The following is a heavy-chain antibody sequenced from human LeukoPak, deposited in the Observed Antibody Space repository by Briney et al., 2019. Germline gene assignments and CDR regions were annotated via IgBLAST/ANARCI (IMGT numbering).Heavy chain of an antibody. D-gene: IGHD3-10*01. CDR3: AGAHISSRGSGSYYNSYYYYGMDV. V-gene: IGHV4-34*01. CDR1: GGSFSGYY. J-gene: IGHJ6*04. Sequence: SETLSLTCAVYGGSFSGYYWSWIRQPPGKGLEWIGEINHSGSTNYNPSLKSRVTISVDTSKNQFSLKLSSVTAADTAVYYCAGAHISSRGSGSYYNSYYYYGMDVWGEGTTVTVSS. CDR2: INHSGST.